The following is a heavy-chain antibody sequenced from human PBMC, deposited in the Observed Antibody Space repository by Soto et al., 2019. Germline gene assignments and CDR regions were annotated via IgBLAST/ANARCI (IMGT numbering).Heavy chain of an antibody. Sequence: QVQLQESGPGLVKTSETLSLTCTVSGCSISSYYWSWIRQPPGKGLEWIGYIYYSGSTNYNPSLKSRVTIAVDTSKNPFSLKLSSVTAAYTAVYYCARHHDSWGPGTLVTVSS. CDR3: ARHHDS. V-gene: IGHV4-59*08. CDR2: IYYSGST. CDR1: GCSISSYY. J-gene: IGHJ4*02.